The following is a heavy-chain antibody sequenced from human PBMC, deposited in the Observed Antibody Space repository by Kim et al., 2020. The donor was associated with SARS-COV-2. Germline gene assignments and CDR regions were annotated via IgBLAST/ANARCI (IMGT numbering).Heavy chain of an antibody. D-gene: IGHD1-26*01. V-gene: IGHV3-21*01. CDR2: ISSSSSYI. CDR3: ARGQWDQTPLADV. CDR1: GFTFSSYS. J-gene: IGHJ6*02. Sequence: GGSLRLSCAASGFTFSSYSMNWVRQAPGKGLEWVSSISSSSSYIYYADSVKGRFTISRDNAKNSLYLQMNSLRAEDTAVYYCARGQWDQTPLADVWGQGTTVTVSS.